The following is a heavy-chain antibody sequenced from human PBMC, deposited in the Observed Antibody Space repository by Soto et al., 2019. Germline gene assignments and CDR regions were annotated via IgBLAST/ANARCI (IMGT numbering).Heavy chain of an antibody. CDR2: ISYDGSNK. CDR3: AKGRRAARLLSWYYYGMDV. Sequence: QVQLVESGGGVVQPGRSLRLSCAASGFTFSSYGMHWVRQAPGKGLEWVAVISYDGSNKYYADSVKGRFTISRDNSKNTLYLQMNSLRAEDTAVYYCAKGRRAARLLSWYYYGMDVWGQGTTVTVSS. V-gene: IGHV3-30*18. J-gene: IGHJ6*02. CDR1: GFTFSSYG. D-gene: IGHD6-6*01.